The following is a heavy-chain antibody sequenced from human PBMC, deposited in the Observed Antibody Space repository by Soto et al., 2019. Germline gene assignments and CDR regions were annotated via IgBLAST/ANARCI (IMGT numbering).Heavy chain of an antibody. CDR3: AEGVVVTPSYFQH. Sequence: QVQLVESGGGVVQPWRSLGRSCAASGFTFRSYGMHCVRQAPGKGLEWGAVITYDGSSKYYADSVNGRFTISRDNSKNALYLQMDSLRAEDTAVYYCAEGVVVTPSYFQHWGQGGPVTDS. J-gene: IGHJ1*01. CDR2: ITYDGSSK. D-gene: IGHD2-21*02. V-gene: IGHV3-30*18. CDR1: GFTFRSYG.